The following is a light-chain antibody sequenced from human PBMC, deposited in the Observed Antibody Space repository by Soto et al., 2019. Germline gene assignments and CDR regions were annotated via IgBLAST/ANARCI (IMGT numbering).Light chain of an antibody. CDR2: DVN. J-gene: IGLJ2*01. CDR1: SSDIGAYNF. CDR3: TSWTTSTNMI. Sequence: QSALTQPASVSGSPGQSITISCTGTSSDIGAYNFVSWYQQHPGKAPKLMLYDVNIRPSGVSNRFSGSNSGNTATLTISGLKAEDEADYYCTSWTTSTNMIFGGGTKLTVL. V-gene: IGLV2-14*03.